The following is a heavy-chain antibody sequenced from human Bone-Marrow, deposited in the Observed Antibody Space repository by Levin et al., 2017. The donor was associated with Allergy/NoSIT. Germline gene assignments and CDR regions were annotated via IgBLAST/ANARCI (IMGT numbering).Heavy chain of an antibody. CDR1: GYTFTSYG. CDR3: ARDKFYYDFWSGQGSMDV. CDR2: ISAYNGNT. V-gene: IGHV1-18*01. Sequence: ASVKVSCKASGYTFTSYGISWVRQAPGQGLEWMGWISAYNGNTNYAQKLQGRVTMTTDTSTSTAYMELRSLRSDDTAVYYCARDKFYYDFWSGQGSMDVWGQGTTVTVSS. J-gene: IGHJ6*02. D-gene: IGHD3-3*01.